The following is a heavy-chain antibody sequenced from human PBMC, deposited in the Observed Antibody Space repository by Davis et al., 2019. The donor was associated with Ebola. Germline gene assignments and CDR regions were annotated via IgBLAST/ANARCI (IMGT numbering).Heavy chain of an antibody. Sequence: GESLKISCAASGFTFSSYAMSWVRQAPGKGLEWVSAISGSGGSTYYADSVKGRFTISRDNSKNTLYLQMNSLRAEDTAVYYCAKDLGPLLGCSSTSCYTYWGQGTLVTVSS. CDR1: GFTFSSYA. J-gene: IGHJ4*02. CDR2: ISGSGGST. V-gene: IGHV3-23*01. CDR3: AKDLGPLLGCSSTSCYTY. D-gene: IGHD2-2*02.